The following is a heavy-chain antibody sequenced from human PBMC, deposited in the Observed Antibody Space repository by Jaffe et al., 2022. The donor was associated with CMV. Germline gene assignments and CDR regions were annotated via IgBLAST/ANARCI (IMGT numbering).Heavy chain of an antibody. V-gene: IGHV3-23*04. Sequence: EVQLVESGGGLVQPGGSLRLSCAASGFTFSAYAMTWVRQAPGKGLEWVSGITENGGTTHYADSVKGRFTISRDNFKNTMYLQMNSLRAEDTATYYCARVGGPYSSALNWFDPWGQGTLVTVSS. D-gene: IGHD3-22*01. J-gene: IGHJ5*02. CDR1: GFTFSAYA. CDR3: ARVGGPYSSALNWFDP. CDR2: ITENGGTT.